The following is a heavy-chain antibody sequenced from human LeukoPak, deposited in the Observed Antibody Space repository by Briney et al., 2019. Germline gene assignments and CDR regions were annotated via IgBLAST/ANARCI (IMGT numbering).Heavy chain of an antibody. CDR1: GGSISSGDDY. D-gene: IGHD5-18*01. V-gene: IGHV4-30-4*01. CDR3: ARAYSYEDGDAFDI. J-gene: IGHJ3*02. Sequence: SETLSLTCTVSGGSISSGDDYWSWIRQPPGKGLECIGYVYYGGSPYYNPSLRSRVTISVDTSKNQFSLKLSSVTAADTAVHYCARAYSYEDGDAFDIWGQGTVVTVSS. CDR2: VYYGGSP.